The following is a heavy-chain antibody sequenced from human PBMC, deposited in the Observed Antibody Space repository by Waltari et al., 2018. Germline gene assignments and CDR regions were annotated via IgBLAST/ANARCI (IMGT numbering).Heavy chain of an antibody. D-gene: IGHD2-21*02. V-gene: IGHV4-59*01. CDR1: GGSLIAFY. Sequence: QVQLQESGPRLLKPSETMSLICTVSGGSLIAFYWSWVRQPPGKGLDWIGYIYYTGSTNFNPSLKSRVTMSVDTSKNQFSLKLSSVTAADTAFYYCARGGGGDWEWFDPWGQGTLVTVSS. J-gene: IGHJ5*02. CDR3: ARGGGGDWEWFDP. CDR2: IYYTGST.